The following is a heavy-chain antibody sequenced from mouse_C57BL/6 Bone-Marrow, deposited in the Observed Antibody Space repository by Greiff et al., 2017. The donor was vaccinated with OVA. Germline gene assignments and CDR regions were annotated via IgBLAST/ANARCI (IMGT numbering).Heavy chain of an antibody. CDR3: AHYGSSYNFFDY. V-gene: IGHV1-82*01. D-gene: IGHD1-1*01. Sequence: QVQLKESGPELVKPGASVKISCKASGYAFSSSWMNWVKQRPGKGLEWIGRIYPGDGDTNYNGKFKGKATLTADKSSSTAYMQLSSLTSEDSAVYFCAHYGSSYNFFDYWGQGTTLTVSS. CDR2: IYPGDGDT. CDR1: GYAFSSSW. J-gene: IGHJ2*01.